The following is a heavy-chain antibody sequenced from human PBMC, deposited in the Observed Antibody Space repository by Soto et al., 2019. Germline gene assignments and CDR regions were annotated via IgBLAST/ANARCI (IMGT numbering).Heavy chain of an antibody. CDR1: GGPISGYY. D-gene: IGHD3-3*01. V-gene: IGHV4-4*07. J-gene: IGHJ5*02. Sequence: SETLSLTCSVSGGPISGYYWTWIRQPAGTGLEWIGRIYSSGNTKYNPSLQSRVTMSLDTSNNQFSLRLTSVTAADTAFYYCARGQRFSDWFDPWGQGTLVTVSS. CDR3: ARGQRFSDWFDP. CDR2: IYSSGNT.